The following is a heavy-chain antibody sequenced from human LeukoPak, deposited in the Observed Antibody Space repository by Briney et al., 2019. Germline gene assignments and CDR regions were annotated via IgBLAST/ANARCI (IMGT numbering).Heavy chain of an antibody. CDR3: AGQGGYAWSWFDP. Sequence: ASVKVSCKASGYTFTSYGIGWVRQAPGQGLEWMGWISPYNGNTKYPQTFQGRVIMTTDTATTTVYMELRSLTSDDTAMYYCAGQGGYAWSWFDPWGQGTLVTVSS. CDR1: GYTFTSYG. CDR2: ISPYNGNT. V-gene: IGHV1-18*01. D-gene: IGHD3-3*01. J-gene: IGHJ5*02.